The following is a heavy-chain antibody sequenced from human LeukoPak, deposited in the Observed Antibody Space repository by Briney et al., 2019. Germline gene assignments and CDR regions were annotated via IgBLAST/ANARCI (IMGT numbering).Heavy chain of an antibody. CDR3: ARLHLSGAFDI. CDR1: GFTFSSYN. Sequence: GGSLRLSCAGSGFTFSSYNMNWVRQAPGKGLEWVSSISGSSSYIYYADSVKGRFTISRGNAKNSLYLQMNSLRAEDTAVYYCARLHLSGAFDIWGQGTMVSVSS. D-gene: IGHD3-10*01. J-gene: IGHJ3*02. V-gene: IGHV3-21*01. CDR2: ISGSSSYI.